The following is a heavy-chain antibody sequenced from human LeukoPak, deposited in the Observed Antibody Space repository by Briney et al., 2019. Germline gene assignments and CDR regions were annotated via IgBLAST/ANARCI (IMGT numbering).Heavy chain of an antibody. J-gene: IGHJ5*02. Sequence: TSSETLSLTCTVSGGSISSYYWSWLRQPPGKGLEWIGYIYYSGSTNYNPSLKSRVTISVDTSKNQFSLKLSSVTAADTAVYYCARVGTRNWFDPWGQGTLVTVSS. V-gene: IGHV4-59*01. CDR2: IYYSGST. CDR1: GGSISSYY. D-gene: IGHD1-1*01. CDR3: ARVGTRNWFDP.